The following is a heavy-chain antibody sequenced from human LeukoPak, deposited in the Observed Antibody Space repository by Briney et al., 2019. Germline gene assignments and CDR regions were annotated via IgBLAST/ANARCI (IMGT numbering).Heavy chain of an antibody. J-gene: IGHJ4*02. V-gene: IGHV4-59*01. CDR1: GGSISTYY. CDR2: IDYSGSA. D-gene: IGHD1-26*01. Sequence: SETLSLTCTVSGGSISTYYWNWLRQPPGKGLEWIGYIDYSGSANINPSLKSRGTLSIDTSSNQFSLKLSSVTAADTAMYYCARAGGSYSFDYWGQGSRVTVSS. CDR3: ARAGGSYSFDY.